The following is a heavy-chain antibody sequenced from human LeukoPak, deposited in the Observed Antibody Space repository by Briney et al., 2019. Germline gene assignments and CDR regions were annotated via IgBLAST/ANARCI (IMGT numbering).Heavy chain of an antibody. Sequence: ASVKLSCKASGYTFSGYYIHWVRQAPGQGLEWMGWIKPKSGGTKYAQKFQGRFTMTRHTSISTAYMELNRLRSDDTAVYYCARDRVQYTSEDYYFGMDVWGQGTTVTVSA. J-gene: IGHJ6*01. CDR3: ARDRVQYTSEDYYFGMDV. CDR2: IKPKSGGT. D-gene: IGHD1-1*01. V-gene: IGHV1-2*02. CDR1: GYTFSGYY.